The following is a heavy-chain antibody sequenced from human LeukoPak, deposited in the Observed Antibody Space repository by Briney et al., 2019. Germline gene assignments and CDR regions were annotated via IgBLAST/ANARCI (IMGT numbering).Heavy chain of an antibody. D-gene: IGHD5-12*01. CDR3: ARTDGGYEYN. CDR1: GYSFTGYY. Sequence: ASVKVSCKASGYSFTGYYIHWVRQAPGQGLAWMGWINPYSGDTTYAQKFQGRLTLTRDTSISTAYMEVSRLKSDDTAVYYCARTDGGYEYNWGQGTRVIVSS. J-gene: IGHJ4*02. V-gene: IGHV1-2*02. CDR2: INPYSGDT.